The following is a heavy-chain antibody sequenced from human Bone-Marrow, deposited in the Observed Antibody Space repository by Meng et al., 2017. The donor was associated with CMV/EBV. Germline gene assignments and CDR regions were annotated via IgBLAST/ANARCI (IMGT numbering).Heavy chain of an antibody. J-gene: IGHJ3*02. CDR2: ISGSGGST. Sequence: GESLKISCAASGFTFSSYAMSWVRQAPGKGLEWVAAISGSGGSTYYADSVKGRFTISRDNSKNTLYLQMNSLRAEDMAVYYRAKVDGVGPAAYFFWGAFDTWGQGTMVTVSS. CDR1: GFTFSSYA. V-gene: IGHV3-23*01. D-gene: IGHD2-2*01. CDR3: AKVDGVGPAAYFFWGAFDT.